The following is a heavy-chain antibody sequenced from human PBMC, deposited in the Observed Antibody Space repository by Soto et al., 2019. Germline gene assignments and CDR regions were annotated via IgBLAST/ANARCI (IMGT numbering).Heavy chain of an antibody. CDR1: GFTFSRYT. Sequence: EVQLEESGGGLVQPGGSLRLSCAASGFTFSRYTMNWVRQTPGKGLEWVSYISSGILSIYYADSVKGRFTVSRDNAKNSLFLQMNSLRDEDTAVYYCARGGSSSDNGMDVWGQGTTVTVSS. D-gene: IGHD3-16*01. CDR3: ARGGSSSDNGMDV. J-gene: IGHJ6*02. V-gene: IGHV3-48*02. CDR2: ISSGILSI.